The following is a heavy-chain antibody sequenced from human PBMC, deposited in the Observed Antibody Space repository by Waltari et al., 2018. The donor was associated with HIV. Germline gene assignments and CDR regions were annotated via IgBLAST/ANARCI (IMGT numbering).Heavy chain of an antibody. V-gene: IGHV4-59*01. J-gene: IGHJ5*02. CDR3: ATKLSGKGWFDP. CDR1: GGSITSVY. D-gene: IGHD3-10*01. CDR2: VPYSGNT. Sequence: QVQLQESGPGLVKPSETLSLTCTVSGGSITSVYWSWIRQPPGKGLEWIGYVPYSGNTNSNPSLKSRGTISVDTSKDQVSLKLSSVTAADTAVYYCATKLSGKGWFDPWGQGTLVTVSS.